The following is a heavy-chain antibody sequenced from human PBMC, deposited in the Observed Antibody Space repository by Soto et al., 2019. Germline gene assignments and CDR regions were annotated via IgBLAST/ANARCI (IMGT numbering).Heavy chain of an antibody. CDR2: INPNSGGT. V-gene: IGHV1-2*02. J-gene: IGHJ6*02. Sequence: ASVKVSCKASGDTFTGYYMHWVRQTPGQGLEWMGFINPNSGGTDYEQKFQVRVTMTRDTSISTHYMELSRLRPADTAVSSCARSDILTRKGMDVWAQGTTVPVSS. CDR3: ARSDILTRKGMDV. CDR1: GDTFTGYY. D-gene: IGHD3-9*01.